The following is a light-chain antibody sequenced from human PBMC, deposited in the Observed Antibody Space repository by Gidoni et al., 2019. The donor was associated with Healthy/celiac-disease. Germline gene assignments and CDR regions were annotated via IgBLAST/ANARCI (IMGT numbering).Light chain of an antibody. Sequence: DIVMTQSPHSLAVPLGERATIHCKSSQSVLYSSNNKNYLAWYQQKPGQPPKLLINWASTRESGVPDRFSGSGSGTDFTLTISSLQAEDVAVYYCQQYYSTPSWTFGQGTKVEIK. J-gene: IGKJ1*01. CDR1: QSVLYSSNNKNY. V-gene: IGKV4-1*01. CDR2: WAS. CDR3: QQYYSTPSWT.